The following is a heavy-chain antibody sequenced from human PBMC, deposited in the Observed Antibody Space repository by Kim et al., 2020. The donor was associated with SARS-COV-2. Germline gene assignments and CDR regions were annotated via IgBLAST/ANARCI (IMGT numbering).Heavy chain of an antibody. J-gene: IGHJ4*02. D-gene: IGHD3-10*01. CDR1: GFTFSGST. CDR2: IRSKPNNYAT. V-gene: IGHV3-73*01. CDR3: MRDPGTY. Sequence: GGSLRLSCAASGFTFSGSTMHWVRQASGKGLEWVGRIRSKPNNYATAYAASVKGRFTISRDNAKNSLYLQMNSLRAEDTAVYYCMRDPGTYWGQGTLVIV.